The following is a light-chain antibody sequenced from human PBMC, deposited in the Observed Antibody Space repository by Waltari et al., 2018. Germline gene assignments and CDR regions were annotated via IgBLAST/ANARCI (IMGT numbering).Light chain of an antibody. CDR1: QSLSGSH. Sequence: EIVLKPSPGTLSLSPGESGTLPCRASQSLSGSHLAWYQQKPGQTPRLLIYGASSRATGIPDRFSGGGSGTDFTLTITSLEPEDFAVYSCQQYDASPVTFGQGTRVEIK. J-gene: IGKJ1*01. CDR2: GAS. CDR3: QQYDASPVT. V-gene: IGKV3-20*01.